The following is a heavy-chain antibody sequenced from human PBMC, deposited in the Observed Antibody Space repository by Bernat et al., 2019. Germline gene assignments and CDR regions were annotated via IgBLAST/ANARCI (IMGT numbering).Heavy chain of an antibody. CDR1: GFTFSSYS. V-gene: IGHV3-21*01. D-gene: IGHD6-25*01. Sequence: EVQLVESGGGLVKPGGSLRLSCAASGFTFSSYSMNWVRQAPGKGLEWVSSISSSSSYIYYADSVKGRFTISRDNAKNSVYLQMNSLRAEDTAVYYCAGRGVDWYFDLWGRGTLVTVSS. J-gene: IGHJ2*01. CDR2: ISSSSSYI. CDR3: AGRGVDWYFDL.